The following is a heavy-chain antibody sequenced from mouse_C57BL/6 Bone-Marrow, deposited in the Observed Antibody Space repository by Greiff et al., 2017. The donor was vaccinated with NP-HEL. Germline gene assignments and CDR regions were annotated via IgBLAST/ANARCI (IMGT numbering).Heavy chain of an antibody. V-gene: IGHV5-17*01. D-gene: IGHD6-1*01. CDR2: ISSGSSTI. Sequence: EVNLVESGGGLVKPGGSLKLSCAASGFTFSDYGMHWVRQAPEKGLEWVAYISSGSSTIYYADTVKGRFTISRDNAKNTLFLQMTSLRSEDTAMFYSASRQLAYWGQGTLVTVSA. J-gene: IGHJ3*01. CDR3: ASRQLAY. CDR1: GFTFSDYG.